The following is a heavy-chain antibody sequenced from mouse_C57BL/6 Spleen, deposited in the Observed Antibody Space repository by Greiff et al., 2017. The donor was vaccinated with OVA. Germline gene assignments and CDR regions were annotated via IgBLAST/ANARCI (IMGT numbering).Heavy chain of an antibody. CDR3: ARWGYDYGRGGFDY. V-gene: IGHV1-69*01. Sequence: QVQLQQPGAELVMPGASVKLSCKASGYTFTSYWMHWVKQRPGQGLEWIGEIDPSDSYTNYNQKFKGKSTLTVDKSSSTAYMQLSSLTSEDSAVYYCARWGYDYGRGGFDYWGQGTTLTVSS. J-gene: IGHJ2*01. CDR1: GYTFTSYW. CDR2: IDPSDSYT. D-gene: IGHD2-4*01.